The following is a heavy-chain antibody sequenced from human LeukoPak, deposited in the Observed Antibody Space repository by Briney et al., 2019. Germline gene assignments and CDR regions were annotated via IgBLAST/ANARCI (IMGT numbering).Heavy chain of an antibody. CDR3: ARDTLASQKYYGMDV. CDR2: IYTSGST. CDR1: GGSISSYY. V-gene: IGHV4-4*07. J-gene: IGHJ6*02. D-gene: IGHD2/OR15-2a*01. Sequence: SETLSLTCTVSGGSISSYYWSWIRQPAGKGLEWIGRIYTSGSTSYNPSLKSRVTMSVDTSKNQFSLKLSSVTAADTAVYYCARDTLASQKYYGMDVWGQGTAVTVSS.